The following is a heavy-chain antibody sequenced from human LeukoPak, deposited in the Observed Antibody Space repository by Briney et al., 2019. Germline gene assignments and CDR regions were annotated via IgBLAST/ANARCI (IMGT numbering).Heavy chain of an antibody. CDR3: ASAHSSGYYLFDY. V-gene: IGHV5-51*01. CDR1: GYSFTNYW. J-gene: IGHJ4*02. D-gene: IGHD3-22*01. CDR2: IYPGDSDT. Sequence: GESLKISCKGSGYSFTNYWIGWVRQMPGKGLEWMGIIYPGDSDTRYSPSFQGQVTISADKSISTAYLQWSSLKASDTAMYYCASAHSSGYYLFDYWGQGTLVTVSS.